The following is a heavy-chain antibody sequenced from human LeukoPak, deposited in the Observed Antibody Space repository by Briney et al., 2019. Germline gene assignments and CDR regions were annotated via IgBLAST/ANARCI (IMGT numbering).Heavy chain of an antibody. CDR3: ARGGYYSLDY. D-gene: IGHD2-21*01. Sequence: GGSLRLSCAASGFTFSTYLMHWVRQAPGKGLVWVSRIHNDGSGTTYADYVKGRFTISRDNAKNTLYLQMNSLRAEDTAVYYCARGGYYSLDYWGQGTPVTVSS. CDR1: GFTFSTYL. CDR2: IHNDGSGT. V-gene: IGHV3-74*01. J-gene: IGHJ4*02.